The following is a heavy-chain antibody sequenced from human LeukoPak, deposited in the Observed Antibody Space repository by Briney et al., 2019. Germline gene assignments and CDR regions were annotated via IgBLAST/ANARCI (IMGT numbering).Heavy chain of an antibody. D-gene: IGHD5-24*01. Sequence: GASVTVSCTASGYTFTSYAMHWVRQAPGQRLEWMGWINAGNGNTKYSQKFQGRVTITRDTSASTAYMELSSLRSEDTAVYYCARDPGMATIGCWGQGTLVTVSS. J-gene: IGHJ4*02. V-gene: IGHV1-3*01. CDR1: GYTFTSYA. CDR2: INAGNGNT. CDR3: ARDPGMATIGC.